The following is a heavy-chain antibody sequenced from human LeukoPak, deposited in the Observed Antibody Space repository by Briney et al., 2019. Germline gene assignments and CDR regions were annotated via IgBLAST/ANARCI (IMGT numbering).Heavy chain of an antibody. Sequence: GGSLRLSCAASGFTFSSYAVHWVRQAPGKGLEWVAVISYDGSNKYYADSVKGRFTISRDNSKNTLYLQMNSLRAEDTAVYYCARDMAEYSSGWYADYWGQGTLVTVS. V-gene: IGHV3-30-3*01. D-gene: IGHD6-19*01. CDR1: GFTFSSYA. CDR2: ISYDGSNK. J-gene: IGHJ4*02. CDR3: ARDMAEYSSGWYADY.